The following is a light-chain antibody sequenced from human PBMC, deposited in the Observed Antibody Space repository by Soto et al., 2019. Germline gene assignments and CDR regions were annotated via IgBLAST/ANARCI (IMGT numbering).Light chain of an antibody. J-gene: IGLJ6*01. CDR1: NTDVGGYNY. CDR3: TSYTPTGALV. V-gene: IGLV2-14*01. Sequence: QSVLTQPASVSGSPGQSITVSCTGTNTDVGGYNYVSWYQHRPGKAPRLMIYEVRNRLSGVSNRFSGSKSGNTASLTISGLQSEDEADYNCTSYTPTGALVFGSGTKLTVL. CDR2: EVR.